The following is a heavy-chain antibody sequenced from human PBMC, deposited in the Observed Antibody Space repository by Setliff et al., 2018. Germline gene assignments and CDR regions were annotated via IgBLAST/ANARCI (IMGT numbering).Heavy chain of an antibody. J-gene: IGHJ4*02. Sequence: ASVKVSCKASGYSFSKYGINWVRQVPGQGPEWMGWISSYNGNTDYAQNFQGRVTLTTDTSTSTAYMELRSLRSDDTAVYYCARGGSSLLDYWGQGTLVTVSS. CDR2: ISSYNGNT. V-gene: IGHV1-18*01. D-gene: IGHD3-16*01. CDR3: ARGGSSLLDY. CDR1: GYSFSKYG.